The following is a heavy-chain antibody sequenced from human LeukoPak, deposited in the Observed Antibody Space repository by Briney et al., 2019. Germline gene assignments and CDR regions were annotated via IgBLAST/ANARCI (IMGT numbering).Heavy chain of an antibody. Sequence: GGSLRLSCAASEFTVSSNYMSWVRQAPGKGLEWVSVIYSGGSTYYADSVKGRFTISRDNSKNTLYLQMNSLRAEDTAVYYCASQSPAYYYDSSGSPFDYWGQGTLVTVSS. CDR3: ASQSPAYYYDSSGSPFDY. J-gene: IGHJ4*02. D-gene: IGHD3-22*01. CDR1: EFTVSSNY. V-gene: IGHV3-66*04. CDR2: IYSGGST.